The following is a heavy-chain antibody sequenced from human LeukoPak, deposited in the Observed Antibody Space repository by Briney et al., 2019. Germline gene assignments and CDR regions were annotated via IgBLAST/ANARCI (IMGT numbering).Heavy chain of an antibody. V-gene: IGHV3-23*01. J-gene: IGHJ4*02. Sequence: GGPLRLSCAASGFTFSSYDMSWVRQAPGKGLEWVSGISRSGGSTYYADSVKGRFTISRDNSKNTLYLQMNSLRAEDTAVYYCARGDNWNYIRHFDYWGQGTLVTVSS. D-gene: IGHD1-7*01. CDR2: ISRSGGST. CDR3: ARGDNWNYIRHFDY. CDR1: GFTFSSYD.